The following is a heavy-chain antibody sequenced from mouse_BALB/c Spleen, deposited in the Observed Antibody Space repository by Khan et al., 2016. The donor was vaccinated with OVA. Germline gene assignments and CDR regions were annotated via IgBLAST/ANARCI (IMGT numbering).Heavy chain of an antibody. CDR2: ISYSGNT. V-gene: IGHV3-2*02. Sequence: EVQLQESGPGLVKPSQSLSLTCTVTGYSINSGYGWNWIRQFPGNKLEWMGYISYSGNTNYNPSLKSRISITRDTSKNQLFLQLNTVTTEDTATYYCSRTARRKYWGQGTTLTVSA. CDR1: GYSINSGYG. D-gene: IGHD1-2*01. J-gene: IGHJ2*01. CDR3: SRTARRKY.